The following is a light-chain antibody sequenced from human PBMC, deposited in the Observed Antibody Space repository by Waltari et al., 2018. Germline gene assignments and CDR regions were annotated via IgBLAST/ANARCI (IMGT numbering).Light chain of an antibody. Sequence: DIQMTQSPSSLSSSVGDRATITCRASQSIARYLNWYQQKPGKAPKLLIYAASSLQSGVPSRFTGSASGTDFTLTISSLQPEDFATYYCQQSYSTPQTFGQGTKVDVK. CDR1: QSIARY. J-gene: IGKJ1*01. V-gene: IGKV1-39*01. CDR2: AAS. CDR3: QQSYSTPQT.